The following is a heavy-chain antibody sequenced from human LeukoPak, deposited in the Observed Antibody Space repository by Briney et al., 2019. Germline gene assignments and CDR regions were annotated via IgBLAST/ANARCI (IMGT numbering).Heavy chain of an antibody. CDR1: GFTFTNHA. V-gene: IGHV3-23*01. Sequence: GGSLRLSCAASGFTFTNHAMSWVRQAPGKGLESVSVISGTGAFTYYADSVKGRFTISRDNSKNTLYLQMNSLRAEDTTVFYCAKGHSDYGTGFDLWGRGTLVTVSS. D-gene: IGHD4-17*01. CDR3: AKGHSDYGTGFDL. J-gene: IGHJ4*02. CDR2: ISGTGAFT.